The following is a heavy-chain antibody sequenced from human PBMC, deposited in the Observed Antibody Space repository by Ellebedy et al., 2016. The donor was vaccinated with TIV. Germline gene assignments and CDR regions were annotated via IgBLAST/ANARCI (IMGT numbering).Heavy chain of an antibody. CDR3: AKGSRIAARVGFFDY. D-gene: IGHD6-6*01. J-gene: IGHJ4*02. CDR2: ISYDGSNK. CDR1: GFTFSSYG. Sequence: PGGSLRLSCVASGFTFSSYGMHWVRQAPGKGLEWVAVISYDGSNKYYADSVKGRFTISRDNSKNTPYLQMNSLRAEDTAVYYCAKGSRIAARVGFFDYWGQGTLVTVSS. V-gene: IGHV3-30*18.